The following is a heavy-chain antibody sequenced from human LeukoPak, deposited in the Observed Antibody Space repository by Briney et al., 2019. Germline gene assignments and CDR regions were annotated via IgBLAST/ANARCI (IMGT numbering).Heavy chain of an antibody. Sequence: GGSLRLSCAASGFTFSSYAMSWVRQAPGKELEWVSAISGSGGSTYYADSVKGRFTISRDNSKNTLYLQMNSLRAEDTAVYYCAKPQYCSSTSCYAGNFDYWGQGTLVTVSS. CDR3: AKPQYCSSTSCYAGNFDY. D-gene: IGHD2-2*01. CDR1: GFTFSSYA. V-gene: IGHV3-23*01. CDR2: ISGSGGST. J-gene: IGHJ4*02.